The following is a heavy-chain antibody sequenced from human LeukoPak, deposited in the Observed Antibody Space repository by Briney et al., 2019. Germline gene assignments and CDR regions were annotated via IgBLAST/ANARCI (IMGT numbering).Heavy chain of an antibody. CDR2: ISDTVRDT. J-gene: IGHJ4*02. CDR3: AKDNYGGIFAS. D-gene: IGHD4-17*01. Sequence: GGSLRLSCAASGFTFSAYGMSWVRQAPGKGLGWVSHISDTVRDTWYANSVKGRFIISRDNSRDTVYLQMSSLRPEDTALYFCAKDNYGGIFASWGQGTLVTVSS. CDR1: GFTFSAYG. V-gene: IGHV3-23*01.